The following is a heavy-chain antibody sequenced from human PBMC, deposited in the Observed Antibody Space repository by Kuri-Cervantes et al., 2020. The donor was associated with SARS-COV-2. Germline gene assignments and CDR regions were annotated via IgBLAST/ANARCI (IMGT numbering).Heavy chain of an antibody. Sequence: GESLKISCAASGFTFSSYSMNWVRQAPGKGLEWVSYISSSGSTIYYADSVKGRFTISRDNAKNSLYLQMNSLRAEDTAVYYCASLYSSSSDPGDYWGQGTLVTVSS. V-gene: IGHV3-48*04. J-gene: IGHJ4*02. CDR1: GFTFSSYS. CDR3: ASLYSSSSDPGDY. CDR2: ISSSGSTI. D-gene: IGHD6-6*01.